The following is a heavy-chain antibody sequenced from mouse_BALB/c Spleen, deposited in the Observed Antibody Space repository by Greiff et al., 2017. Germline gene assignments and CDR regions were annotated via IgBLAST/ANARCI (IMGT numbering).Heavy chain of an antibody. J-gene: IGHJ4*01. Sequence: VKLMESGAELVRPGTSVKISCKASGYTFTNYWLGWVKQRPGHGLEWIGDIYPGGGYTNYNEKFKGKATLTADTSSSTAYMQLSSLTSEDSAVYFCARLDVGYAMDYWGQGTSVTVSS. CDR3: ARLDVGYAMDY. CDR2: IYPGGGYT. CDR1: GYTFTNYW. V-gene: IGHV1-63*02.